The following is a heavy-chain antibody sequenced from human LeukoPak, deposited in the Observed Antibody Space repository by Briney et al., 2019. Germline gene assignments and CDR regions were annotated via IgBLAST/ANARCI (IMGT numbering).Heavy chain of an antibody. V-gene: IGHV1-18*01. CDR1: GYPFTRYG. Sequence: ASVKVSCKASGYPFTRYGISWVRQAPGQGLEWMGWINPDNGNTKYAQKFQGRVTMTTDTSTSTAHMELRSLRSDDTAVYYCATYYCSTTSCYPYFFDYWGQGTPVTVSS. CDR3: ATYYCSTTSCYPYFFDY. J-gene: IGHJ4*02. D-gene: IGHD2-2*01. CDR2: INPDNGNT.